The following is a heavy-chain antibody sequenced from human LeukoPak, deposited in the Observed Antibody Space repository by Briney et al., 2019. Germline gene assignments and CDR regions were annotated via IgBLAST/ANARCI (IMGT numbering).Heavy chain of an antibody. CDR3: TREGTRHLTFDY. J-gene: IGHJ4*02. V-gene: IGHV3-74*01. CDR2: INSDGSST. CDR1: GFTFSSYW. Sequence: PGGSLRLSCAASGFTFSSYWMHWVRQAPGKGLVCVSRINSDGSSTNYADSVKGRFTISRDNAKNTLYLKMDSLRAEDTAVYYCTREGTRHLTFDYWGRGTLVTVSS. D-gene: IGHD3-10*01.